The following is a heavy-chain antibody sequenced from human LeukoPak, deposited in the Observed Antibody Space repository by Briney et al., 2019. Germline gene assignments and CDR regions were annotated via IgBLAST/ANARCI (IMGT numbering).Heavy chain of an antibody. J-gene: IGHJ4*02. V-gene: IGHV1-46*01. CDR3: ARDLGAAAGSGVDY. D-gene: IGHD6-13*01. Sequence: ASVKVSCKASGYTFTTYYMHWVRQAPGQGLEWMGIINPSGGNTRFAQKFQGRVAMTRDTSTSTVYMEVSSLRSDDTAVYYCARDLGAAAGSGVDYWGQGTLVTVSS. CDR2: INPSGGNT. CDR1: GYTFTTYY.